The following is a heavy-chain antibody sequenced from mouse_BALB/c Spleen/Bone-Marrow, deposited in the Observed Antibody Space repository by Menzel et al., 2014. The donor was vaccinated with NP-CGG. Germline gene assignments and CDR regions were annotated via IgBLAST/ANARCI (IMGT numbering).Heavy chain of an antibody. Sequence: VQLQQSGTVLARPGASVKVSCKASGYSFTSYWMHWVKQRPGQGLEWIGAIYPGNSDTSYNQKFKGKAKLTAVTSATTAYMELSSLTNEDSAVYFCTRKVYYGNPLDYWGQGTTLTVSS. D-gene: IGHD2-1*01. CDR1: GYSFTSYW. CDR3: TRKVYYGNPLDY. CDR2: IYPGNSDT. V-gene: IGHV1-5*01. J-gene: IGHJ2*01.